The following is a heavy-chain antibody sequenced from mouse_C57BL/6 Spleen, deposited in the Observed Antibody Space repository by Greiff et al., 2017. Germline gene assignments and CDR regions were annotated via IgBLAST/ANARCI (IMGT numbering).Heavy chain of an antibody. V-gene: IGHV1-69*01. J-gene: IGHJ1*03. Sequence: VKLQQPGAELVMPGASVKLSCKASGYTFTSYWMHWVKQRPGQGLEWIGEIDPSDSYTNYNQKFKGKSTLTVDKSSSTAYMQLSSLTSEDSAVYYCARKANGYWYFDVWGTGTTVTVSS. CDR2: IDPSDSYT. D-gene: IGHD1-1*02. CDR1: GYTFTSYW. CDR3: ARKANGYWYFDV.